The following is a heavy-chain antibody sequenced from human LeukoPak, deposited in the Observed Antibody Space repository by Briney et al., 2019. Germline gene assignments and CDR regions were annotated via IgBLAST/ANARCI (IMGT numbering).Heavy chain of an antibody. J-gene: IGHJ6*02. Sequence: PGGSLRLSCAASGFTFSSYGMHWVRQAPGKGLEWVAVIWYDGSNKYYTDSVKGRFTISRDNSKNTLYLQMNSLRAEDKAVYYCARDRPQRIYGSGVYGMDVWGQGTTVTVSS. CDR2: IWYDGSNK. CDR1: GFTFSSYG. D-gene: IGHD3-10*01. CDR3: ARDRPQRIYGSGVYGMDV. V-gene: IGHV3-33*01.